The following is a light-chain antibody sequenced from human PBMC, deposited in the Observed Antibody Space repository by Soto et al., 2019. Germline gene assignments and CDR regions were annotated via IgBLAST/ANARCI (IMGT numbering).Light chain of an antibody. J-gene: IGKJ5*01. Sequence: IQLTQSPASLSASVGDRVTLSCRASQVITDYLAWYQQKPGKAPKLLIYNGSTLPSGVPSRFSGSGSGTEYSLTISSLQPEDFAVYYCQQSYSMPWTFGQGTRLEIK. V-gene: IGKV1-9*01. CDR1: QVITDY. CDR3: QQSYSMPWT. CDR2: NGS.